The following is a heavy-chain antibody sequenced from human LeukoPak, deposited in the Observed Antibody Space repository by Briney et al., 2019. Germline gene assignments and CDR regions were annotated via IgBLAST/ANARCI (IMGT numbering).Heavy chain of an antibody. CDR3: ARGRRYYGSGSTFYFDY. Sequence: SETLSLTCTVSGGSISSGGYYWSWIRQHPGKGLEWIGYIYYSGSTYYNPSLRSRVTISVDTSKNQFSLKLSSVTAADTAVYYCARGRRYYGSGSTFYFDYWGQGTLVTVSS. D-gene: IGHD3-10*01. CDR2: IYYSGST. CDR1: GGSISSGGYY. V-gene: IGHV4-31*03. J-gene: IGHJ4*02.